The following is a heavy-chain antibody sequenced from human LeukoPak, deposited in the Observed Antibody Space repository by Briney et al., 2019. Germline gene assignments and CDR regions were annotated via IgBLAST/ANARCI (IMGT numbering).Heavy chain of an antibody. V-gene: IGHV1-2*02. CDR1: GYTFTDFY. D-gene: IGHD1-1*01. J-gene: IGHJ5*02. CDR2: INPFSGAT. Sequence: ASVRVSCKASGYTFTDFYLNWVRQAPGQGLEWMAWINPFSGATSYAEKFQGRVTMTWDTSISTAYMELPGLRSDDTAVYYCATSTVTHTRDPWGQGTLVTVSS. CDR3: ATSTVTHTRDP.